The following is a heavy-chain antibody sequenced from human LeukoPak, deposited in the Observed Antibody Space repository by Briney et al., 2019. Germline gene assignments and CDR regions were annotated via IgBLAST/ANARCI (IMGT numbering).Heavy chain of an antibody. CDR2: ISYDGSNK. CDR1: GFTFSSYG. V-gene: IGHV3-30*18. D-gene: IGHD3-10*01. CDR3: AKDAGRGDYFDY. Sequence: GGSLRLSCAASGFTFSSYGMHWVRQAPGKGLEWVAVISYDGSNKYYADSVKGRFTISRDNSKNTLYLQMNSLRAEDTAVYYCAKDAGRGDYFDYWGQRTLVTVSS. J-gene: IGHJ4*02.